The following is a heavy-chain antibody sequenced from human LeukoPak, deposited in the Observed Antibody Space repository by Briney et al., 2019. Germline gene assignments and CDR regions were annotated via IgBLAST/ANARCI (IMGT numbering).Heavy chain of an antibody. CDR1: GGSISSGSHY. CDR2: IYTSGST. D-gene: IGHD5-24*01. J-gene: IGHJ5*02. V-gene: IGHV4-61*02. CDR3: AREQLYRTFIANWFDP. Sequence: PSQTLSLTCTVSGGSISSGSHYWSWIRQPAGKGLEWIGRIYTSGSTNYNPSLKSRVTISVDTSKNQFSLKLSSVTAADTAVYYCAREQLYRTFIANWFDPWGQGTLVTVSS.